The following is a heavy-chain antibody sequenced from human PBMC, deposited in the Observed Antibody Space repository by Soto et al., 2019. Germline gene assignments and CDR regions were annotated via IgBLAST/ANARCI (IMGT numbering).Heavy chain of an antibody. J-gene: IGHJ4*02. CDR2: IYHSGTT. D-gene: IGHD6-19*01. Sequence: SETLSLTCAVSGGSIISNYWWAWIRQSPGEGLVWIGSIYHSGTTYYNPSLESRVIISVDTSESRFALRLTSVTAADTAVYYCARVSSGWYAQLDYWGQGTLVTVSS. V-gene: IGHV4-38-2*01. CDR3: ARVSSGWYAQLDY. CDR1: GGSIISNYW.